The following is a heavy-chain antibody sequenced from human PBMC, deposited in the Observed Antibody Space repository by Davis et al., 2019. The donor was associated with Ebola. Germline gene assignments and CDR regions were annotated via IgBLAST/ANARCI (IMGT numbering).Heavy chain of an antibody. V-gene: IGHV4-30-2*01. Sequence: PSETLSLTCAVSGGSISRGGYSWSWIRQPPGKGLEWIGYIYHSGSTYYNPSLKSRVTISVDRSKNQFSLKLSSVTAADTAVYYCARAWYYDSSGYYSTGGYFDLWGRGTLVTVSS. CDR2: IYHSGST. D-gene: IGHD3-22*01. J-gene: IGHJ2*01. CDR3: ARAWYYDSSGYYSTGGYFDL. CDR1: GGSISRGGYS.